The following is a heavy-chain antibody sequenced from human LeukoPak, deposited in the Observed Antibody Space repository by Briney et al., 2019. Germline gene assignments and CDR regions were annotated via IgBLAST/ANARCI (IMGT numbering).Heavy chain of an antibody. J-gene: IGHJ6*02. CDR1: GFTFSDYY. V-gene: IGHV3-11*01. Sequence: GSLRLSCAASGFTFSDYYMSWIRQAPGKGLEWVSYISSSGSTIYYADSVKGRFTISRDNAKNSLYLQMNSLRAEDTAVYYCASTTTVVTPRGGYYYGMDVWGQGTTVTVSS. CDR2: ISSSGSTI. CDR3: ASTTTVVTPRGGYYYGMDV. D-gene: IGHD4-23*01.